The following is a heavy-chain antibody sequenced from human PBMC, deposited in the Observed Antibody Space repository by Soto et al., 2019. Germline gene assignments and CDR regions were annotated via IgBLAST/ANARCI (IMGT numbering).Heavy chain of an antibody. D-gene: IGHD2-21*02. V-gene: IGHV4-34*01. Sequence: PSETLSLTCADYGGSFSGYYWSWIRQPPGKGLEWIGEINHSGSTNYNPSLKSRVTISVDTSKNQFSLKLSSVTAADTAVYYCARRMVTKPFDYWGQGTLVTVSS. CDR1: GGSFSGYY. CDR3: ARRMVTKPFDY. CDR2: INHSGST. J-gene: IGHJ4*02.